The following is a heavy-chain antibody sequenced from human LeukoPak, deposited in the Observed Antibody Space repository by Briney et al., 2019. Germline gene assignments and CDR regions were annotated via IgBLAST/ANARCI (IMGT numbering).Heavy chain of an antibody. CDR1: GFTFSNYA. J-gene: IGHJ4*02. D-gene: IGHD3-22*01. Sequence: PGGSLRLSCAASGFTFSNYAMHWVRQAPGKGLEWVAVISYDGSNKYYADSVKGRFTISRDNSKNTLYLQMNSLRAEDTAVYYCARDSYYYDSSGYYPSTPSYFDYWGQGTLVTVSS. CDR3: ARDSYYYDSSGYYPSTPSYFDY. CDR2: ISYDGSNK. V-gene: IGHV3-30-3*01.